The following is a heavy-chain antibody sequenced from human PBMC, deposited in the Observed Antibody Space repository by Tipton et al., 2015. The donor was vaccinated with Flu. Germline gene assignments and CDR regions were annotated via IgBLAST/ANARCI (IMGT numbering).Heavy chain of an antibody. CDR3: TRAVGGYDSY. CDR2: IKEDGSTK. Sequence: GSLRLSCVASGFTFTGFGMNWVRQAPGNRLEWVASIKEDGSTKYYLDSVKGRFTISRDNALHSLYLHMDSLRAEDTALYYCTRAVGGYDSYWGQGTLVTVSS. J-gene: IGHJ4*02. D-gene: IGHD5-12*01. V-gene: IGHV3-7*01. CDR1: GFTFTGFG.